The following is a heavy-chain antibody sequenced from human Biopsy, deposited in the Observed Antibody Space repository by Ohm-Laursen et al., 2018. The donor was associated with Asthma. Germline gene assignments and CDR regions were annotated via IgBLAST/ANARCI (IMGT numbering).Heavy chain of an antibody. Sequence: SLRLSCAASGFTFSNYGMHWVRQAPGKGLDWVAVISFDGSNKNYTDSVKGRFTISRDNSRSTLHLQMNSLRAEDTAVYYCAKDVFPGWELRRGPDYWGQGTLVTVSS. D-gene: IGHD1-26*01. J-gene: IGHJ4*02. CDR3: AKDVFPGWELRRGPDY. CDR1: GFTFSNYG. V-gene: IGHV3-30*18. CDR2: ISFDGSNK.